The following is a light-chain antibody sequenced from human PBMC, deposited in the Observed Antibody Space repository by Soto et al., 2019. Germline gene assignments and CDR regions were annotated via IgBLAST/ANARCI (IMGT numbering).Light chain of an antibody. J-gene: IGLJ3*02. V-gene: IGLV2-23*02. CDR1: SSDVGSYNL. Sequence: QSVLTQPASVSGSPGQSTTISCTGTSSDVGSYNLVSWYQQHPGKAPKLMTYEVSKRPSGVSNRFSGSKSGNTASLTISGLQAEDEADYYCCSYAGSSTWVFGGGTKLTVL. CDR3: CSYAGSSTWV. CDR2: EVS.